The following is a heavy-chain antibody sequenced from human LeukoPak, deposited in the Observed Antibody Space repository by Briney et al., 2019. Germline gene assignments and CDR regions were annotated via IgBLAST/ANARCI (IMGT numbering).Heavy chain of an antibody. Sequence: GGSLRLSCAASGFTFDDYGMSWVRQAPGKGLEWVSGINWNGGSTGYADSVKGRFTIFRDNAKNSLYLQMNSLRAEDTALYYCASLGYCSGGSCYARRDYWGQGTLVTVSS. CDR1: GFTFDDYG. D-gene: IGHD2-15*01. CDR2: INWNGGST. J-gene: IGHJ4*02. CDR3: ASLGYCSGGSCYARRDY. V-gene: IGHV3-20*04.